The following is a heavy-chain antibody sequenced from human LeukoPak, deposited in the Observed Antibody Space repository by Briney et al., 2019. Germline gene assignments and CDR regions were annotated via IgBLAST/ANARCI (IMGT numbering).Heavy chain of an antibody. CDR1: GYSFTSYW. D-gene: IGHD3-3*01. CDR3: ARQQTYYDFWSVNEIVATTPFDY. V-gene: IGHV5-51*01. CDR2: IYPGDSDT. Sequence: GESLKISCKGSGYSFTSYWICGVRQMPGKGLEWMGIIYPGDSDTRYSPSFQGQITISADKSISTAYLQWSSLKASDTAMYYCARQQTYYDFWSVNEIVATTPFDYWGQGTLVTVSS. J-gene: IGHJ4*02.